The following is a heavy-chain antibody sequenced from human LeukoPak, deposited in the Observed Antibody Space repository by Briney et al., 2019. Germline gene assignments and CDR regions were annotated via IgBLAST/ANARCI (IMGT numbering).Heavy chain of an antibody. CDR3: ASGSSGYDP. D-gene: IGHD5-12*01. V-gene: IGHV4-4*07. J-gene: IGHJ5*02. CDR1: GGSISNYY. CDR2: IYISGIT. Sequence: PSETLSLTCTVSGGSISNYYWSWSRQPAGKGLEWIGRIYISGITIYNPSLKSGVTMSMDTSKNQFSVKLSFLTAADTAVYFCASGSSGYDPWGQGTLVTVSS.